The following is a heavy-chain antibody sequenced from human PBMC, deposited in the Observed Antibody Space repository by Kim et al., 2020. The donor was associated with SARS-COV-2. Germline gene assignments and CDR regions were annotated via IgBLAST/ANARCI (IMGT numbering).Heavy chain of an antibody. V-gene: IGHV4-39*01. Sequence: SETLSLTCTVSGGSISSSSYYWGWIRQRPGKGLEWIGSIYYSGSTYYNPSLKSRVTISVDTSKNQFSLKLSSVTAADTAVYYCARLFVANYYDSSGTF. CDR3: ARLFVANYYDSSGTF. D-gene: IGHD3-22*01. CDR2: IYYSGST. CDR1: GGSISSSSYY. J-gene: IGHJ3*01.